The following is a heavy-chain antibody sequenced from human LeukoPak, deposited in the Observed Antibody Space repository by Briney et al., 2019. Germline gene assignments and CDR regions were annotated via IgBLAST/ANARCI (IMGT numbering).Heavy chain of an antibody. CDR2: INHSGST. J-gene: IGHJ4*02. V-gene: IGHV4-34*01. D-gene: IGHD5-18*01. CDR3: ATLGYSYGTDY. Sequence: SETLSLTCAVYGGSFSDYYWSWIRQPPGKGLEWIGDINHSGSTNYNPSLKSRVTISVDTSKNQFSLKLSSVTAADTAVYYCATLGYSYGTDYWGQGTLVTVSS. CDR1: GGSFSDYY.